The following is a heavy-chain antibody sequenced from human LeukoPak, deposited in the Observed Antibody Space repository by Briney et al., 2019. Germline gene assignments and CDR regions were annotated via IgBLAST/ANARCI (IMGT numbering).Heavy chain of an antibody. CDR2: ISSSGSTI. D-gene: IGHD1-26*01. V-gene: IGHV3-48*03. J-gene: IGHJ4*02. CDR3: ARISGFTGSHWVY. CDR1: GFTSSSYE. Sequence: GGSLRLSCAASGFTSSSYEMNWVRQAPGKGLEWVSYISSSGSTIYYADSVKGRFTISRDNAKNSLYLQMDSLRVEDTAVYYCARISGFTGSHWVYWGQGTLATVSS.